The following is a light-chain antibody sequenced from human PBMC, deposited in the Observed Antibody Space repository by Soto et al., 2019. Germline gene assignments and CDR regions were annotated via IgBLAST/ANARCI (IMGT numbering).Light chain of an antibody. CDR2: GAS. J-gene: IGKJ2*01. CDR1: QSVSSSSY. V-gene: IGKV3-20*01. CDR3: RQYGSSPSYT. Sequence: EIVLTQSPGTLSLSPGERATLSCRASQSVSSSSYLAWYQQRPGQAPRLLIYGASSRATGIPDRFSGSGSATDFTLTIITLEPEDFAVYYCRQYGSSPSYTFGQGTKLEIK.